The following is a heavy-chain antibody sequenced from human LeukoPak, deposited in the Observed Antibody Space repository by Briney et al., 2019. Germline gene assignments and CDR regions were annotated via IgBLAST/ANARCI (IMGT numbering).Heavy chain of an antibody. CDR1: GVSISSYY. D-gene: IGHD6-13*01. Sequence: PSETLSLTCTVSGVSISSYYWSWIRQPPGKGLEWIGYIYYSGSTNYNPSLKSRVTISVDTSKNQFSLKLSSVTAADTAVYYCARDFRLIAAAGSGRYYYYGMDVWGQGTTVTVSS. V-gene: IGHV4-59*01. CDR2: IYYSGST. J-gene: IGHJ6*02. CDR3: ARDFRLIAAAGSGRYYYYGMDV.